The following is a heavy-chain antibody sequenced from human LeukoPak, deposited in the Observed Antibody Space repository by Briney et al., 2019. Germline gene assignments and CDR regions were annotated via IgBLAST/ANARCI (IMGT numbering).Heavy chain of an antibody. D-gene: IGHD2-15*01. Sequence: SETLSLTCTVSGRSISSYYWSWIRQPPGKGLEWIGYIYYSGSTNYNPSLKSRVTISVDTSKNQFSLKLSSVTAADTAVYYCARSTCSGGSCSIDYWGQGTLVTVSS. CDR3: ARSTCSGGSCSIDY. CDR1: GRSISSYY. J-gene: IGHJ4*02. V-gene: IGHV4-59*01. CDR2: IYYSGST.